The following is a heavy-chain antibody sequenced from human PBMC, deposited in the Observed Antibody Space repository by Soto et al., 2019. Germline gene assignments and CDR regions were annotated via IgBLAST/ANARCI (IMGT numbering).Heavy chain of an antibody. V-gene: IGHV1-46*01. D-gene: IGHD5-18*01. Sequence: ASVKVSCKASGYTFTSYYMHWVRQAPGQGLERMGIINPSGGSTSYAQKFQGRVTMTRDTSTSTVYMELSSLRSEDTAVYYCASQTNSYGYVYYYYGMDVWGQGTTVTVSS. J-gene: IGHJ6*02. CDR1: GYTFTSYY. CDR3: ASQTNSYGYVYYYYGMDV. CDR2: INPSGGST.